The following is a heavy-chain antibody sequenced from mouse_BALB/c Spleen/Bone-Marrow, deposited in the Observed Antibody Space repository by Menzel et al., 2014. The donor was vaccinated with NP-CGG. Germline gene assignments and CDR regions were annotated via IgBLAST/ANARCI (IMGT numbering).Heavy chain of an antibody. CDR2: ISGGSSII. CDR3: ARKDYCGYAAMEY. J-gene: IGHJ4*01. D-gene: IGHD1-2*01. Sequence: DVQLVESGGGLVQPGGSRKLSCAASGFTFSSFGMHWVRQAPEKGLEWVAYISGGSSIIYYADTVKGRFTISRDNPKNALFLQMNSLRSEDTAIYYCARKDYCGYAAMEYWGQGTSVTVSS. CDR1: GFTFSSFG. V-gene: IGHV5-17*02.